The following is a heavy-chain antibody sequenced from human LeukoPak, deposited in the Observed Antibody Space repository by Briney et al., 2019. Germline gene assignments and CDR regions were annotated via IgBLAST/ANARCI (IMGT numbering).Heavy chain of an antibody. J-gene: IGHJ4*02. CDR1: GGSISSGSYY. CDR3: ARSGSPLGY. D-gene: IGHD3-10*01. V-gene: IGHV4-61*02. CDR2: IYTSGST. Sequence: LSLTCTVSGGSISSGSYYWSWIRQPAGKGLEWIGRIYTSGSTNYNPSLKSRVTISVDTSKNQFSLKLSSVTAADTAVYYCARSGSPLGYWGQGTLVTVSS.